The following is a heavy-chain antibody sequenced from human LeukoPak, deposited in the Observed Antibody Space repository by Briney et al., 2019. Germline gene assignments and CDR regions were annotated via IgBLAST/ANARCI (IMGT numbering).Heavy chain of an antibody. D-gene: IGHD3-16*01. Sequence: PPGGSLRLSCSASGFTFSNHEMNWVRQAPGKGLEWVSYISSSGTPKYYADSVKGRFTISRDNAKNSLYLQMNSLRAEDTAVYFCASDRGGTLFYYGMDVWGQGTTVTVSS. J-gene: IGHJ6*02. V-gene: IGHV3-48*03. CDR3: ASDRGGTLFYYGMDV. CDR1: GFTFSNHE. CDR2: ISSSGTPK.